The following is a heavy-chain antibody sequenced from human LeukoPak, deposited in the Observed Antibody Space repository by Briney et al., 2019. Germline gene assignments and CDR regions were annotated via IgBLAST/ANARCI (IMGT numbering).Heavy chain of an antibody. CDR1: GFTFDAYA. D-gene: IGHD6-13*01. J-gene: IGHJ4*02. CDR3: AKDIKYSSSWYYSYFDY. CDR2: IILISGSI. Sequence: GGSLRLSCAASGFTFDAYAMHWVRQAPGKGLEWGSGIILISGSIGYADSVKGRFTISRDNAKNSLYLQMNSLRAEDTALYYCAKDIKYSSSWYYSYFDYWGQGTLVTVSS. V-gene: IGHV3-9*01.